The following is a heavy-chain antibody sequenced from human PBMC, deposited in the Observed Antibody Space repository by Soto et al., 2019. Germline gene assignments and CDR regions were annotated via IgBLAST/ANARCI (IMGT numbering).Heavy chain of an antibody. D-gene: IGHD6-19*01. V-gene: IGHV3-23*01. Sequence: GGSLRLSCAASGFTFSSYAMSWVRQSPGKGLEWVSAISGSGGSTYYADSVKGRFTISRDNSKNTPYLQMNSLRAEDTAVYYCAKEEQWLPIGGAFDIWGQGTMVTVSS. CDR2: ISGSGGST. CDR1: GFTFSSYA. CDR3: AKEEQWLPIGGAFDI. J-gene: IGHJ3*02.